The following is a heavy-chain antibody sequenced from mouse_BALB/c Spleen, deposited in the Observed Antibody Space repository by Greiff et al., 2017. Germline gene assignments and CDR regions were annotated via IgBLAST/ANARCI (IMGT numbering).Heavy chain of an antibody. Sequence: EVQLQQSGAELVKPGASVKLSCTASGFHIKDTYMHWVKQRPEQGLEWIGRIDPANGNTKYDPKFQGKATITADTSSNTAYLQLSSLTSEDTAVYYCARWDYCGSSSFAYWGQGTLVTVSA. CDR3: ARWDYCGSSSFAY. V-gene: IGHV14-3*02. J-gene: IGHJ3*01. D-gene: IGHD1-1*01. CDR2: IDPANGNT. CDR1: GFHIKDTY.